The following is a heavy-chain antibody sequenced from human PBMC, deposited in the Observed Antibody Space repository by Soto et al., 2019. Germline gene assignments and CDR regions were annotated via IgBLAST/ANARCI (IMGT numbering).Heavy chain of an antibody. D-gene: IGHD5-18*01. CDR3: TTGPGYSYGLDYYYYYGMDV. V-gene: IGHV3-15*01. J-gene: IGHJ6*02. Sequence: LRLSCAASGFTFSNAWMSWVRQAPGKGLEWVGRIKSKTDGGTTDYAAPVKGRFTISRDDSKNTLYLQMNSLKTEDTAVYYCTTGPGYSYGLDYYYYYGMDVWGQGTTVTVSS. CDR1: GFTFSNAW. CDR2: IKSKTDGGTT.